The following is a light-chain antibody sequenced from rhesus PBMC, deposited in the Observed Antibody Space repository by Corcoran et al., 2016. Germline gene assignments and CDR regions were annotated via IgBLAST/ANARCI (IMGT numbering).Light chain of an antibody. CDR2: YAS. J-gene: IGKJ4*01. V-gene: IGKV1-37*01. Sequence: DIQMTQSPSSLSASVGDTVTITCRASQGISSYLAWYQQNPGKAPKPLFYYASNLESGVPSRFSGNGSGTEFTLTISSLQPEDFAPYYCQQYNSAPLTFGGGTKVEIK. CDR3: QQYNSAPLT. CDR1: QGISSY.